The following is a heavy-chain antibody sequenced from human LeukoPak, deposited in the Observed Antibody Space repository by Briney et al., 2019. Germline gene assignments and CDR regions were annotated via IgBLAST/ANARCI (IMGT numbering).Heavy chain of an antibody. J-gene: IGHJ3*02. Sequence: SETLSLTCTVSGGSISSYYWSWIRQPPGKGLEWIGYIYYSGSTNYNPSLKSRVTISVDTSKNQFSLKLSSVTAADTAVYYCATTKAAARGAFDIWGQGTMVIVSS. V-gene: IGHV4-59*01. CDR1: GGSISSYY. CDR3: ATTKAAARGAFDI. D-gene: IGHD6-6*01. CDR2: IYYSGST.